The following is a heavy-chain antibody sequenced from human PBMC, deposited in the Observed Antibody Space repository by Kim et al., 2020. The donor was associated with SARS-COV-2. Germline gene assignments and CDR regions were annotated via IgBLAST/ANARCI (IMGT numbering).Heavy chain of an antibody. CDR3: ARDYYDSSGYPDY. CDR2: ISYDGSNK. D-gene: IGHD3-22*01. J-gene: IGHJ4*02. CDR1: GFTFSSYA. Sequence: GGSLRLSCAASGFTFSSYAMHWVRQAPGKGLEWVAVISYDGSNKYYADSVKGRFTISRDNSKNTLYLQMNSLRAEDTDVYYCARDYYDSSGYPDYWGQGTLVTVSS. V-gene: IGHV3-30-3*01.